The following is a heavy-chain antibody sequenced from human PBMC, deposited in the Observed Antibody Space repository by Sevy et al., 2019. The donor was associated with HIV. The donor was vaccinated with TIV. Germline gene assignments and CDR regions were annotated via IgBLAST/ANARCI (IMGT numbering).Heavy chain of an antibody. Sequence: TLSLTCAVSGGSISSGGYSWSWIRQPPGKGLEWIGYIYHSGSTYYNPSLKSRVTISVDRSKNQFSLKLSSVTAADTAVYYCARVVAAAGDLDYYYFDYWGQGTLVTVSS. CDR2: IYHSGST. J-gene: IGHJ4*02. CDR1: GGSISSGGYS. D-gene: IGHD6-13*01. V-gene: IGHV4-30-2*01. CDR3: ARVVAAAGDLDYYYFDY.